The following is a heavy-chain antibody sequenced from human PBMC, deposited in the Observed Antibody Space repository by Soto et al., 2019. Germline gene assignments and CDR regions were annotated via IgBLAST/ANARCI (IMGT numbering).Heavy chain of an antibody. CDR1: GFTFNIYG. J-gene: IGHJ4*02. CDR2: ISYDGSNQ. V-gene: IGHV3-30*18. Sequence: PGGSLRLFCAASGFTFNIYGMHWVGQAPDKGLEWVALISYDGSNQYYADSVKGRFTISRDNSKNTLFLQMNSLRADDTAVYYCAKDQASGQGSFDSWGQGTLVTVSS. CDR3: AKDQASGQGSFDS.